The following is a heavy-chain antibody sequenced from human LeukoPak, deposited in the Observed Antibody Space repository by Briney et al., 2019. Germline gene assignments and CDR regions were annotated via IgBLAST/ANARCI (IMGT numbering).Heavy chain of an antibody. CDR3: AKTDQLLIDY. J-gene: IGHJ4*02. Sequence: GGSLRLSCAASGFTFSSYGMHWVRQAPGKGLEWVAFIRYDGSNKYYADSVKGRFTISRDNSKNTPYLQMNSLRAEDTAVYYCAKTDQLLIDYWGQGTLVTVSS. CDR2: IRYDGSNK. D-gene: IGHD2-2*01. CDR1: GFTFSSYG. V-gene: IGHV3-30*02.